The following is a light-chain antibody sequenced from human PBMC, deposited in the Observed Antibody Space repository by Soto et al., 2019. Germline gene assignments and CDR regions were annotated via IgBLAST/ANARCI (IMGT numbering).Light chain of an antibody. CDR2: AAS. V-gene: IGKV1-27*01. CDR3: QKYTTDPWT. J-gene: IGKJ1*01. Sequence: DFPMTQSPSSLSASVGDSVTIACRASQDISNYLAWYQQKPGKPPKLLIYAASTLQSGVPSRFSGSGSGTDFTLTISSLQPEDVATFYCQKYTTDPWTFGQGTKVEIK. CDR1: QDISNY.